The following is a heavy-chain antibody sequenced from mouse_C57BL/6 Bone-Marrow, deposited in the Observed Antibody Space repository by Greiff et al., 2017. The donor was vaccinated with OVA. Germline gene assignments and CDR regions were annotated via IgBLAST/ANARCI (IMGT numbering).Heavy chain of an antibody. Sequence: EVQLQQSGPGLVKPSQTVFLTCTVTGISITTGNYRWSWIRQFPGHKLEWIGYISYSGTITYNPSLTSRTTITRDTPKNQFFLEMNSLTAEDTATYYCARERGFYYDYDGWYFDVWGTGTTVTVSS. D-gene: IGHD2-4*01. V-gene: IGHV3-5*01. CDR2: ISYSGTI. CDR3: ARERGFYYDYDGWYFDV. J-gene: IGHJ1*03. CDR1: GISITTGNYR.